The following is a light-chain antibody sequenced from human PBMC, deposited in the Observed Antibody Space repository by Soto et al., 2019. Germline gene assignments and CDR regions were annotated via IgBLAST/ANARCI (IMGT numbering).Light chain of an antibody. V-gene: IGKV1-5*03. J-gene: IGKJ2*02. Sequence: DIQMTQSPSTLSASVGDRVSNTCRTSQNIKSRLAWYQQKPGKAPKLLIYMASSLQSGVPSRFSGSGSGTEFTLTINSLQPDDFATYFCQEYDGHCTFGQGTKLEMK. CDR1: QNIKSR. CDR3: QEYDGHCT. CDR2: MAS.